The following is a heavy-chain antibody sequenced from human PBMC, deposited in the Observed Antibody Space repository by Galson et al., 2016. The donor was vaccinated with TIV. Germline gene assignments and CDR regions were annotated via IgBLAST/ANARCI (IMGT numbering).Heavy chain of an antibody. J-gene: IGHJ4*02. V-gene: IGHV3-7*01. CDR2: IKEDGREE. CDR1: GFTFSDYW. D-gene: IGHD2-15*01. Sequence: SLRLSCAASGFTFSDYWMTWVRLTPGKGLEWVANIKEDGREEYYGDSVTGRVTVSRDNARNSLFLQMTSLRADDTAIYYCAREKAVGPALLDFWGQGVPVTVSP. CDR3: AREKAVGPALLDF.